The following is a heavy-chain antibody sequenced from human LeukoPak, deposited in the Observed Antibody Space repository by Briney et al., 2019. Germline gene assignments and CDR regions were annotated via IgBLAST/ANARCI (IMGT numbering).Heavy chain of an antibody. V-gene: IGHV4-30-4*08. CDR2: IYYSGST. CDR3: AISSTSCYEY. J-gene: IGHJ4*02. Sequence: SETLSLTCTVSGGSISSGDYYWSWIRQPPGKGLEWIGYIYYSGSTYYNPSLKSRVTISVDTSKNQFFLKLSSVTAADTAVYYCAISSTSCYEYWGQGTLVTVSS. CDR1: GGSISSGDYY. D-gene: IGHD2-2*01.